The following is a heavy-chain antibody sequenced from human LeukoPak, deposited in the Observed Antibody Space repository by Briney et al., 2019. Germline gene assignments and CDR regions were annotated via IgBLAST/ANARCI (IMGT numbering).Heavy chain of an antibody. Sequence: GGSLRLSCAASGFTFSSYSMNWVRQAPGKGLEWVSSISSSSSYIYYADSVKGRFTISRDTAKNSLYLQMNSLRAEDTALYYCARLKAAAGSNFDYWGQGTLVTVSS. CDR2: ISSSSSYI. V-gene: IGHV3-21*04. J-gene: IGHJ4*02. D-gene: IGHD6-13*01. CDR3: ARLKAAAGSNFDY. CDR1: GFTFSSYS.